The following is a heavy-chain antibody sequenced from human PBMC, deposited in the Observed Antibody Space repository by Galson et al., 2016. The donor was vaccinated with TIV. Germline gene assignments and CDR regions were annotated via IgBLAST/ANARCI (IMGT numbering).Heavy chain of an antibody. V-gene: IGHV4-39*07. Sequence: ETLSLTCTVSGGSISSSSYYWGWVRQPPGKGLEWIGSIYYTGTTYYKPSLKTRVTISVDRSKNQFSLRLSSVTAADTAKYYCASPDSVSSYYAFDIWGQGTMVTVSS. CDR2: IYYTGTT. CDR1: GGSISSSSYY. J-gene: IGHJ3*02. CDR3: ASPDSVSSYYAFDI. D-gene: IGHD5/OR15-5a*01.